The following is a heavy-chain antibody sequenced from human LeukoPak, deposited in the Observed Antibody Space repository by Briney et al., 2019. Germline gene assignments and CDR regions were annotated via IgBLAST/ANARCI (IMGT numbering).Heavy chain of an antibody. D-gene: IGHD5-12*01. V-gene: IGHV4-39*01. Sequence: PSETLSLTCTVSGGSISSSSYYWGWIRQPPGKGLEWIGSIYYSGSTYYNPSLKSRVTISVDTSKNQFSLKLSSVTAADTAVYYCARQAGGYDPFDYWGQGTLVTVSS. J-gene: IGHJ4*02. CDR1: GGSISSSSYY. CDR2: IYYSGST. CDR3: ARQAGGYDPFDY.